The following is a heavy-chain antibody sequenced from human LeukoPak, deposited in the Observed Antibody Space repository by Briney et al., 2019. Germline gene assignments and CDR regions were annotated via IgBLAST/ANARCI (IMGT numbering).Heavy chain of an antibody. J-gene: IGHJ4*02. CDR3: ARTMVRGVNHYFDY. CDR2: LYSGGTT. Sequence: GGSLRLSCAASGFTVTGNYMSWVRQAPGKGLEWVSTLYSGGTTYYADSVKGRFTISRDNSKNTLYLQMNSLRAEDTAVYYCARTMVRGVNHYFDYWGQGTLVTVSS. D-gene: IGHD3-10*01. V-gene: IGHV3-53*01. CDR1: GFTVTGNY.